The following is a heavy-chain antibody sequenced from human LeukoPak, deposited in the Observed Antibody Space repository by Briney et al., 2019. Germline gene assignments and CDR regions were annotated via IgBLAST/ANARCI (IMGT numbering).Heavy chain of an antibody. CDR2: IYYSGST. J-gene: IGHJ2*01. CDR1: GGSISSSSYY. CDR3: ARQDWYFDL. V-gene: IGHV4-39*01. Sequence: SETLSLTCTVSGGSISSSSYYRGWIRQPPGKGLEWIGSIYYSGSTYYNPSLKSRVTISVDTSKNQFSLKLSSVTAADTAVNYCARQDWYFDLWGRGTLVTVSS.